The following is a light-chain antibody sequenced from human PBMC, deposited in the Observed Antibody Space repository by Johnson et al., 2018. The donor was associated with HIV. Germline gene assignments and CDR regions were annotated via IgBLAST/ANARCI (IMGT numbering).Light chain of an antibody. Sequence: QLVLTQPPSVSAAPGQKVTIFCSGSSSNIGNNYVSWYHQLPGTAPKLLIYENNKRPSGIPDRFSGSKSGTSATLGITGLPTADEADYYCGTWHGALSGGGVFGTGTRVTVL. CDR3: GTWHGALSGGGV. J-gene: IGLJ1*01. CDR1: SSNIGNNY. V-gene: IGLV1-51*02. CDR2: ENN.